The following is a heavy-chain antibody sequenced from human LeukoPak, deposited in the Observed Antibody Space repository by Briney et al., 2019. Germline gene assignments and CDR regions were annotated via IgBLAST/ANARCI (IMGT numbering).Heavy chain of an antibody. J-gene: IGHJ4*02. CDR1: GFTVSSNY. CDR2: IYSGGST. D-gene: IGHD3-22*01. V-gene: IGHV3-53*01. CDR3: ARGVYYYDSSGPEGVDY. Sequence: GGSLRLSCAASGFTVSSNYMSWVRQAPGKGLEWVSVIYSGGSTYYADSVKGRFTISRDNSKNTLYLQMNSLRAEDTAVYYCARGVYYYDSSGPEGVDYWGQGTLVTVSS.